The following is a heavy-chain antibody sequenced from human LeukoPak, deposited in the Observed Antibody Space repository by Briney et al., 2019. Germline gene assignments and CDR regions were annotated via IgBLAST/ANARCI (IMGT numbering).Heavy chain of an antibody. J-gene: IGHJ4*02. V-gene: IGHV3-30*04. CDR2: ISYDGTNE. CDR1: GFTFSRYA. Sequence: GGSLRLSCEASGFTFSRYAIHWVRQAPGKGLKWVAVISYDGTNEYFADSVKGRFTISRSNSKNTVYLQMNSLRTEDTALYYCARDASSDYDLGRYYFDHWGQGTLVTVSS. D-gene: IGHD5-12*01. CDR3: ARDASSDYDLGRYYFDH.